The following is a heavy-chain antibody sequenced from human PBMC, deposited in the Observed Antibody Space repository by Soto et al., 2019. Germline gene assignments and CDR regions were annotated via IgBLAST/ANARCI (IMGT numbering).Heavy chain of an antibody. J-gene: IGHJ6*02. CDR3: ARERYFDWSDYYYGMDV. CDR2: INAGNGNT. Sequence: ASVKVSCKASGYTFTSYAMHWVRQAPGQRLEWMGWINAGNGNTKYSQKFQGRVTITRDTSASTAYMELSSLRSEDTAVYYCARERYFDWSDYYYGMDVWSQGTTVTVSS. V-gene: IGHV1-3*01. D-gene: IGHD3-9*01. CDR1: GYTFTSYA.